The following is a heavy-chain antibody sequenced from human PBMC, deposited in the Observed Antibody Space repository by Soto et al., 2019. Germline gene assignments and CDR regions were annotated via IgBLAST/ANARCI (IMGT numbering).Heavy chain of an antibody. V-gene: IGHV1-18*01. CDR1: GYSFSFYG. J-gene: IGHJ1*01. CDR3: ARDARRIWTAEYFHL. D-gene: IGHD1-1*01. CDR2: SSAYNGNT. Sequence: QVQLVQSGAEVKKPGASVKVSCKASGYSFSFYGISWVRQAPGQGLEWMGWSSAYNGNTNYVQKFQDRVTMTTDTSTSTAYMELRSLRSDDTAVYYCARDARRIWTAEYFHLWGQGTLVTVSS.